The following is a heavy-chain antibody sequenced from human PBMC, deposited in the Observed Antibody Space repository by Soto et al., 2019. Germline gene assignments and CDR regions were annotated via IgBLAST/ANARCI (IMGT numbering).Heavy chain of an antibody. CDR1: GFTFSSYW. J-gene: IGHJ5*02. CDR3: ARVPYRIAAAAWFDP. V-gene: IGHV3-74*01. D-gene: IGHD6-13*01. CDR2: INSDGSST. Sequence: GGSLRLSCAASGFTFSSYWMHWVRQAPGKGLVWVSRINSDGSSTSYADSVKGRFTISRDNAKNTLYLQMNSLRAEDTAVYYCARVPYRIAAAAWFDPWGQGTLVTVSS.